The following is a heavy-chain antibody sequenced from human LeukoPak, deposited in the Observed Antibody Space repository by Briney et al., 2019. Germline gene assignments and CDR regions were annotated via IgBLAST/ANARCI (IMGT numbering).Heavy chain of an antibody. Sequence: TIYYADSVKGRFTISRDNSKNTLYLQMNSLRAEDTAVYYCASGGDYYDSSGYYSQAAFDYWGQGTLVTVSS. D-gene: IGHD3-22*01. V-gene: IGHV3-53*01. J-gene: IGHJ4*02. CDR2: TI. CDR3: ASGGDYYDSSGYYSQAAFDY.